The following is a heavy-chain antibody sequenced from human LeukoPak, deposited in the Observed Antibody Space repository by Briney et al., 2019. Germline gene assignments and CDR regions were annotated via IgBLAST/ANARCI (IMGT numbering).Heavy chain of an antibody. V-gene: IGHV1-8*01. CDR2: MNPNSGNT. D-gene: IGHD2-15*01. CDR1: GYTFTSYD. CDR3: ARSYCSGGSCYSRYYYYMDL. J-gene: IGHJ6*03. Sequence: ASVKVSCKASGYTFTSYDINWVRQATGQGLEWMGWMNPNSGNTGYAQKFQGRVTMTRNTSISTAYMELSSLRSEDTAVYYCARSYCSGGSCYSRYYYYMDLWGKGTTVTVSS.